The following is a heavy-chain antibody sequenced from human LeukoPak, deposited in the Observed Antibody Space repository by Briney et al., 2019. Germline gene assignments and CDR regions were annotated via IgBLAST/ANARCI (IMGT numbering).Heavy chain of an antibody. V-gene: IGHV4-4*07. CDR1: GGSISSYY. D-gene: IGHD3-16*02. Sequence: PSETLSLTCTVSGGSISSYYWSWIRQPAGKGLEWIGRIYTSGSTNYNPSHKSRVTMSVDTSMNQFSLKLSSVTAADTAVYYCARDYYDYVWGSFRDPYWYFDLWGRGTLVTVSS. J-gene: IGHJ2*01. CDR2: IYTSGST. CDR3: ARDYYDYVWGSFRDPYWYFDL.